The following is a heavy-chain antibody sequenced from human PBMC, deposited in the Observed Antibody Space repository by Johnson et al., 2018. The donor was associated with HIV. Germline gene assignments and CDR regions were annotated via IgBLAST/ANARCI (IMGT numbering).Heavy chain of an antibody. CDR2: IKEDGSEK. V-gene: IGHV3-7*03. CDR1: GFTFSRYW. CDR3: ASPLIAAGEGAFDI. J-gene: IGHJ3*02. D-gene: IGHD6-13*01. Sequence: VQVVESGGGVVQPGRSLRLSCAASGFTFSRYWMSWVRQAPGKGLEWVANIKEDGSEKYYVDSVKGRFTNSRDNSKNTLYLQMNSLRAEDTAGYYCASPLIAAGEGAFDIWGQGTMVIVSS.